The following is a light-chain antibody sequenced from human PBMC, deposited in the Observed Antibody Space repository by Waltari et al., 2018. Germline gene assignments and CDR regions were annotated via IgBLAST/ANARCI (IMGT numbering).Light chain of an antibody. CDR3: QQYESLPYT. CDR1: QDIGKF. Sequence: DIQMTQSPSTLSASVGDRVTITCQASQDIGKFLNWYQQKPGKAPKLVIYDAINLDAGVSSTFSGSGSGTQFVFTITSLQPEDIATYYCQQYESLPYTFAQGTKLDIK. V-gene: IGKV1-33*01. J-gene: IGKJ2*01. CDR2: DAI.